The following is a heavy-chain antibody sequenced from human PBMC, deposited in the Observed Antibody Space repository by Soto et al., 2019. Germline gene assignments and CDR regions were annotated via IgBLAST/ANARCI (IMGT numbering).Heavy chain of an antibody. D-gene: IGHD2-2*03. J-gene: IGHJ6*02. CDR2: ITSSSTTM. CDR3: ARPHLDRPTFYGMDV. V-gene: IGHV3-48*02. CDR1: GFILGRNS. Sequence: EEQLVESGGGLVQAGGSLGLSCAASGFILGRNSMMWVRQAPGKGLEWVAYITSSSTTMNYADSVKGRFTISRDNANNALYLQMNSLRDEDTAVYYCARPHLDRPTFYGMDVWGQGTTVTVSS.